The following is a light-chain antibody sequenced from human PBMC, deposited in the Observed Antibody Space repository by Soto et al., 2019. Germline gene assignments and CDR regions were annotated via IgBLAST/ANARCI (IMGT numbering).Light chain of an antibody. CDR2: DAS. J-gene: IGKJ1*01. CDR1: QSISSW. CDR3: QHYNSYSWT. Sequence: DIQMTQSPSTLSASVGDRVTITCRASQSISSWLAWYQQKPGKAPKLLIYDASSLESGVPSRFSGSGSGTDFTLTIISLQPYDFATYCCQHYNSYSWTFGQGTKVEIK. V-gene: IGKV1-5*01.